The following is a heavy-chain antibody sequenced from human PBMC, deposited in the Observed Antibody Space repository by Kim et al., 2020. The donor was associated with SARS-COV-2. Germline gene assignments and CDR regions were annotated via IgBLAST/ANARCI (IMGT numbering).Heavy chain of an antibody. CDR2: IWSDGINK. CDR3: ARDQAWRYHGLGGNWFDP. CDR1: GFLFDSYG. D-gene: IGHD3-16*01. V-gene: IGHV3-33*01. J-gene: IGHJ5*02. Sequence: GGSLRLSCSASGFLFDSYGMHWVRQAPGKGLEWVAGIWSDGINKYYAESVKGRFTISRDNSNNTLFLQMDSLTAEDTAMYYCARDQAWRYHGLGGNWFDPWGLGTLLTVS.